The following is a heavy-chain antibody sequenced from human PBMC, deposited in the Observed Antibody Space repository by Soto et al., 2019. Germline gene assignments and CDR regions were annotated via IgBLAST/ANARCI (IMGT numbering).Heavy chain of an antibody. V-gene: IGHV1-18*01. CDR3: ARVRGLRGLLWVSDYYYGGMDV. Sequence: AAVKVSCKASGYTFTSYGISWVRQAPGQGLEGMGWISGYNGNTNYAHKLQGRVTMTTDTSTSTAYMELRSLRSDDTAVYYCARVRGLRGLLWVSDYYYGGMDVWGQGTTVTVSS. J-gene: IGHJ6*02. CDR1: GYTFTSYG. CDR2: ISGYNGNT. D-gene: IGHD3-10*01.